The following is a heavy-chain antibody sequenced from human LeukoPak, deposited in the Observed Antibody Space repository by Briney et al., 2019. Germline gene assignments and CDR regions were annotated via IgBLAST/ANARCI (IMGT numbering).Heavy chain of an antibody. D-gene: IGHD5-24*01. CDR1: GFTFSSYS. Sequence: GGSLRLSCAASGFTFSSYSMNWVRQAPGKGLEWVSYISSSSSTIYYADSVKGRFTISRDNSKNTLYLQMNSLRAEDTAVYYCAKGRSPINTFDYWGQGTLVTVSS. CDR3: AKGRSPINTFDY. V-gene: IGHV3-48*01. J-gene: IGHJ4*02. CDR2: ISSSSSTI.